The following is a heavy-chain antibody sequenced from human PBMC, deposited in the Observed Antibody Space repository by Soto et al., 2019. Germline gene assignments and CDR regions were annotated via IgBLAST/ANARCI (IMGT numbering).Heavy chain of an antibody. CDR3: ARAGRRITFGGVIAPTPFDY. V-gene: IGHV4-61*01. D-gene: IGHD3-16*02. CDR1: GGSVSSGSYY. J-gene: IGHJ4*02. CDR2: IYYSGST. Sequence: SETLSLTCTVSGGSVSSGSYYWSWIRQPPGKGLELIGYIYYSGSTNYNPSLKSRVTISVDTSKNQFSLKLSSVTAADTAVYYCARAGRRITFGGVIAPTPFDYWGQGTLVTVSS.